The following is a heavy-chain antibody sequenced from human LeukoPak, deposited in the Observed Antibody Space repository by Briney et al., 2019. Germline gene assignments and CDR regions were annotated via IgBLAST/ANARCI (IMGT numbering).Heavy chain of an antibody. J-gene: IGHJ4*02. D-gene: IGHD3/OR15-3a*01. CDR1: GGTFSSYA. V-gene: IGHV1-69*05. CDR3: AREVGMISGIDY. CDR2: IIPIFGTA. Sequence: GSSVKASCKASGGTFSSYAISWVRQAPGQGLEWMGRIIPIFGTANYAQKFQGRVTITTDESTSTAYMELSSLRSEDTAVYYCAREVGMISGIDYWGQGTLVTVSS.